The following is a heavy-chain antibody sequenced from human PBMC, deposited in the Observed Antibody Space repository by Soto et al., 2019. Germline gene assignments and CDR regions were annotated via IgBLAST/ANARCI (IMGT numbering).Heavy chain of an antibody. D-gene: IGHD3-10*01. J-gene: IGHJ4*02. CDR1: GFTLISYA. CDR2: ISGSGGST. V-gene: IGHV3-23*01. CDR3: AKAKYYYGSGSYQYYFDY. Sequence: EVQLLESGGGLVQPGGSLRLSCAASGFTLISYAMTWVRQAPGKGLEWVSTISGSGGSTYYADSGNGRFTISRDNSKNTLYLQMNSLRAEDTAVYYCAKAKYYYGSGSYQYYFDYWGQGTLVTVSS.